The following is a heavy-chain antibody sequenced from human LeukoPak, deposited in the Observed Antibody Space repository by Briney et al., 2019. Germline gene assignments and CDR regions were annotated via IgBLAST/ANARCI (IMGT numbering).Heavy chain of an antibody. CDR2: IYPGDSDT. V-gene: IGHV5-51*01. CDR1: GYSFTSYW. D-gene: IGHD3-16*01. Sequence: GESLKVSCKGSGYSFTSYWIGWVRQMPGKGLECMGIIYPGDSDTRYSPSFQGQVTISADKSISTAYLQWSSLKASDTAMYYCARHIMIEGFDYWGQGTLVTVSS. J-gene: IGHJ4*02. CDR3: ARHIMIEGFDY.